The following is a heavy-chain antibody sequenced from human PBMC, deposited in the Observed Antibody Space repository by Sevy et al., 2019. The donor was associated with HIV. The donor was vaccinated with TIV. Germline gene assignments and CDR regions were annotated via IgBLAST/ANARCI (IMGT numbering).Heavy chain of an antibody. Sequence: GGSLRLSCAASGFTFSSYSMNWVRQAPGKGLEWVASISSSSSYIYYADSVKGRFTIARDNAKNSLYLQMNSLRAEDTAVYYCAREGVVAAYYWGQGTLVTVSS. V-gene: IGHV3-21*01. J-gene: IGHJ4*02. CDR1: GFTFSSYS. CDR2: ISSSSSYI. D-gene: IGHD6-13*01. CDR3: AREGVVAAYY.